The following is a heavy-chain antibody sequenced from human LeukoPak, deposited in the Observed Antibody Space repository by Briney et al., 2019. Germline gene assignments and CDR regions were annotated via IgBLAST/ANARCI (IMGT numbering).Heavy chain of an antibody. CDR2: FIPMVGVA. CDR3: AGIKAGGVPVAIDAYYSYGMDV. CDR1: GITFSKNC. Sequence: ASVKVSCKASGITFSKNCISWVRQAPGQGLEWMGRFIPMVGVAAYAQRFQGRITITEDRSANTAFMELSSLTSEDTAVYYCAGIKAGGVPVAIDAYYSYGMDVWGQGTAVAVSS. D-gene: IGHD2-2*01. V-gene: IGHV1-69*02. J-gene: IGHJ6*02.